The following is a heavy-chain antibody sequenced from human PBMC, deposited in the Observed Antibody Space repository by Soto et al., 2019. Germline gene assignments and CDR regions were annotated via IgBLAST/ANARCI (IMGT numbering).Heavy chain of an antibody. CDR2: IYYSGST. CDR3: ASSLTYGDLFDY. J-gene: IGHJ4*02. CDR1: GGSISSYY. V-gene: IGHV4-59*08. D-gene: IGHD4-17*01. Sequence: PSETLSLTCTVSGGSISSYYWSWIRQPPGKGLEWIGYIYYSGSTNYNPSLKSRVTISVDTSKNQFSLKLSSVTAADTAVYYCASSLTYGDLFDYWGQGTLVTVSS.